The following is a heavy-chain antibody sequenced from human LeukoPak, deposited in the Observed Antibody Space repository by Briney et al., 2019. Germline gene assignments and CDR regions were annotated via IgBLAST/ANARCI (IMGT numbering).Heavy chain of an antibody. V-gene: IGHV3-30*03. Sequence: PGRSLRLSCAASGFTFSSYGMHWVRQAPGKGLEWVAVISYDGSNKYYADSVKGRFTISRDNSKNTLYLQMNSLRAEDTAVYYCARSTVPLYYFDYWGQGTLVTVSS. J-gene: IGHJ4*02. CDR2: ISYDGSNK. CDR3: ARSTVPLYYFDY. CDR1: GFTFSSYG. D-gene: IGHD4-17*01.